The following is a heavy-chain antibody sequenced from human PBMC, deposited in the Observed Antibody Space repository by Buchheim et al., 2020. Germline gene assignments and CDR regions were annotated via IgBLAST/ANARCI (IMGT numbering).Heavy chain of an antibody. CDR2: INPNSGGT. Sequence: QVQLVESGGGVVQPGRSLRLSCAASGFTFSSYGMHWVRQAPGQGLEWMGRINPNSGGTNYAQKFQGRVTMTRDTSISTAYMELSRLRSDDTAVYYCARAPTGQLALVWGQGTL. D-gene: IGHD6-13*01. J-gene: IGHJ4*02. CDR1: GFTFSSYG. V-gene: IGHV1-2*06. CDR3: ARAPTGQLALV.